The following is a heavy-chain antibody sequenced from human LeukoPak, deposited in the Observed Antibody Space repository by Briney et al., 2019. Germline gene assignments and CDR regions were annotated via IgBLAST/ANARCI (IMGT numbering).Heavy chain of an antibody. CDR2: ISAYNGNT. CDR1: GYTFTSCG. Sequence: GASVKVSCKASGYTFTSCGISWVRQAPGQGLEWMGWISAYNGNTNYAQKLQGRVTMTTDTSTSTAYMELRSLRSDDTAVYYCARDLGTAMVPYFDYWGQGSLVTVSS. CDR3: ARDLGTAMVPYFDY. J-gene: IGHJ4*02. V-gene: IGHV1-18*04. D-gene: IGHD5-18*01.